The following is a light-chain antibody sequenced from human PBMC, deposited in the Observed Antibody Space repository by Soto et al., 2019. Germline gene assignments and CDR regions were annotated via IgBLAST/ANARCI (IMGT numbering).Light chain of an antibody. CDR2: QDT. Sequence: SSELTQPPSVSVSPGQTASITCSGDKLGTKYACWYQQKPGQSPVLVIYQDTKRPSGIPERFAGSNSGNTATLPISGTQAMDEADYYCQAWDRSTVVFGGGTKVTVL. CDR3: QAWDRSTVV. V-gene: IGLV3-1*01. CDR1: KLGTKY. J-gene: IGLJ2*01.